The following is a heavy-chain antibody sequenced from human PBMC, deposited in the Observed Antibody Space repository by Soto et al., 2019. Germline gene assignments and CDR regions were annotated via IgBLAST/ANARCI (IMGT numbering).Heavy chain of an antibody. J-gene: IGHJ4*02. Sequence: QVKLVQSGAEVKMPGSSVKVSCKASGGTFGNSAISWVRQDPGQGLEWMGGIIPVFGTVNYAQKFEGRVTIAADESTSTVFMKMSRLTSEDTAVYYCAKVMAAAGYDSWGQGTLVTVSS. D-gene: IGHD3-16*01. CDR3: AKVMAAAGYDS. CDR1: GGTFGNSA. V-gene: IGHV1-69*01. CDR2: IIPVFGTV.